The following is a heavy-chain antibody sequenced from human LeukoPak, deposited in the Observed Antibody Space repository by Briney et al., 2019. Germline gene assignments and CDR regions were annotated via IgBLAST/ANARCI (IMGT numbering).Heavy chain of an antibody. CDR3: ARGHYGMDV. J-gene: IGHJ6*02. V-gene: IGHV3-7*01. Sequence: GGSLRLSCAASGFGFKDYWMTWVRQAPGRGLEWVATLKPDGREKYYVDSVKGRLTISRDNAKTSLYLQMNSLRAEDTAMYYCARGHYGMDVWGQGITVTVSS. CDR2: LKPDGREK. CDR1: GFGFKDYW.